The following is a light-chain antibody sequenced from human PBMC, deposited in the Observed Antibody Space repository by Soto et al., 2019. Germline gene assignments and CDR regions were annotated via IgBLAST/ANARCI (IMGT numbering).Light chain of an antibody. CDR3: QQYGSSPYT. CDR2: GAS. CDR1: LSVSSSY. V-gene: IGKV3-20*01. J-gene: IGKJ2*01. Sequence: EIVLTQSPGTLSLSPGERATLSCRASLSVSSSYLAWYQQKPGQAPRLLIYGASSRATGIPDRFSGSGSGTDFTLTIIRLEPEDFAVYYCQQYGSSPYTFGQGTKLEIK.